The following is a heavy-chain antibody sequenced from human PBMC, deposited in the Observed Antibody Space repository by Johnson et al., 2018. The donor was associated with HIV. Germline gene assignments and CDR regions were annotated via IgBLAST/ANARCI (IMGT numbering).Heavy chain of an antibody. CDR1: RFTFSYYG. V-gene: IGHV3-30*02. CDR2: IRFNGSHK. J-gene: IGHJ3*02. CDR3: ARNTHYFANSGPKGNAFDI. Sequence: QVQLVESGGGVVQPGGSLRLSCSASRFTFSYYGMHWVRQAPGKGLEWVTFIRFNGSHKYYADSVKGRFTISRDKNTLYLQMNSLRAEGTAVYYCARNTHYFANSGPKGNAFDIWGQGTMVTVSS. D-gene: IGHD3-22*01.